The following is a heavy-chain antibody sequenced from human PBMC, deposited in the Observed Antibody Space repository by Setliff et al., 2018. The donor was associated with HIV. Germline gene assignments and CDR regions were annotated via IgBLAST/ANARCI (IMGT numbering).Heavy chain of an antibody. CDR1: GYSLSSGYF. CDR2: IYHSGST. D-gene: IGHD3-22*01. V-gene: IGHV4-38-2*01. J-gene: IGHJ3*02. CDR3: ASTSRRLGDSSGNEGAFDI. Sequence: SETLSLPCAVSGYSLSSGYFWGWIRQPPGKGLEWIGSIYHSGSTYYNPSLKSRVTISVDTSKNQFSLKLSSVTAADTAVYYCASTSRRLGDSSGNEGAFDIWGQGTMVTVSS.